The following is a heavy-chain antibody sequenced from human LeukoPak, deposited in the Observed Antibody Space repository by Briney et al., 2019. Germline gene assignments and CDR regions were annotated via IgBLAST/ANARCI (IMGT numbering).Heavy chain of an antibody. CDR1: GGSISSYY. Sequence: PSETLSLTCTVSGGSISSYYWSWIRQPPGKGLEWIGEINHSGSTNYNPSLKRRVTISVDTSKNQFSLKLSSVTAADTAVYYCARERLGYCSGGSCYTGYYFDYWGQGTLVTVSS. CDR3: ARERLGYCSGGSCYTGYYFDY. D-gene: IGHD2-15*01. V-gene: IGHV4-34*01. CDR2: INHSGST. J-gene: IGHJ4*02.